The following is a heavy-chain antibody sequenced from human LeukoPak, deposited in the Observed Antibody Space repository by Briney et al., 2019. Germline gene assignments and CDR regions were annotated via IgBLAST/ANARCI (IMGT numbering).Heavy chain of an antibody. V-gene: IGHV3-23*01. J-gene: IGHJ4*02. Sequence: GGSLRLSCEASGFTFSRYAMNWVRQAPGRGLEWVSSVSGNGVNTFYTDSVKGRFTISRDTSKNTIYLQMSGLRVEDTALYYCAKASDYNHYFDSWGRGTLVTVSS. D-gene: IGHD6-25*01. CDR3: AKASDYNHYFDS. CDR2: VSGNGVNT. CDR1: GFTFSRYA.